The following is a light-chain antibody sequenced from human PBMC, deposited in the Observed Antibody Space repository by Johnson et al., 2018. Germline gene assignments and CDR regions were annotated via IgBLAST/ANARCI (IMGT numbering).Light chain of an antibody. V-gene: IGLV1-51*02. Sequence: QSVLTQPPSVSAAPGQKVTISCSGSSSNIGNNYVSWYQQLPGTAPKLLIYENNKRPSGIPDRFSGSKSGTSATLGITGLQTGDEADYYCGTWDLSLSAGNVFGTGTKVPVL. J-gene: IGLJ1*01. CDR1: SSNIGNNY. CDR3: GTWDLSLSAGNV. CDR2: ENN.